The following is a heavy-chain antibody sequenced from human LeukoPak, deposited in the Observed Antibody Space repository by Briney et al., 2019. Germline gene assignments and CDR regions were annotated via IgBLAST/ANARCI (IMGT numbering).Heavy chain of an antibody. V-gene: IGHV3-21*01. D-gene: IGHD6-13*01. J-gene: IGHJ6*03. CDR1: GFTFSYYS. Sequence: GESLRLSCAASGFTFSYYSMNWVRQAPGRGLEWVSCISSSSSLIFYSDSVRGRITISRDNAKNLLYLHMNSLRVEDTAVYYCAKVDRGDYSSSPVPYYNYYMNVWGKGTTVTVSS. CDR3: AKVDRGDYSSSPVPYYNYYMNV. CDR2: ISSSSSLI.